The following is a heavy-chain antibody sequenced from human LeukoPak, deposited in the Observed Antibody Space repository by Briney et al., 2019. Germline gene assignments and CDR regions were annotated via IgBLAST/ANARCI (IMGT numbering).Heavy chain of an antibody. J-gene: IGHJ4*02. CDR3: ASSGGTYYYGSGSYYFGY. D-gene: IGHD3-10*01. CDR2: INPNSGGT. Sequence: ASVKVSCKASGYTFTGYYMHWVRQAPGQGLEWMGWINPNSGGTNYAQKFQGRVTMTRDTSISTAYMELSRLRSDDTAMYYCASSGGTYYYGSGSYYFGYWGQGTLVTVSS. V-gene: IGHV1-2*02. CDR1: GYTFTGYY.